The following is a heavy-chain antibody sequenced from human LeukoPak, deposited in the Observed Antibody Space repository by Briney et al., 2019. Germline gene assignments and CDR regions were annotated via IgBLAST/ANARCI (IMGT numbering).Heavy chain of an antibody. D-gene: IGHD6-19*01. Sequence: PSETLSLTCVVYGGSFSGYYWSCIRQAPGKGLEWIGEISHGGITKYNPSLTSRVTKSVDSSKKQLSLNLTSVTAADTAVYYCARGIAVAVDYYYYYMDVWGKGTTVTVSS. CDR3: ARGIAVAVDYYYYYMDV. V-gene: IGHV4-34*01. CDR2: ISHGGIT. CDR1: GGSFSGYY. J-gene: IGHJ6*03.